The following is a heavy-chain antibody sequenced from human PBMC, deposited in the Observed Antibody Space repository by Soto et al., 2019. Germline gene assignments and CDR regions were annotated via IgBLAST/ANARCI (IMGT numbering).Heavy chain of an antibody. Sequence: PSETLSLTCTVSGGSISSYYWGWIRQPPGKGLEWIGYIYYSGSTNYNPPLKSRVTISVDTSKNQFSLKLSSVTAADTAVYYCARGSIAAAGKNWFDPWGQGTLVTVSS. D-gene: IGHD6-13*01. CDR1: GGSISSYY. CDR3: ARGSIAAAGKNWFDP. CDR2: IYYSGST. V-gene: IGHV4-59*01. J-gene: IGHJ5*02.